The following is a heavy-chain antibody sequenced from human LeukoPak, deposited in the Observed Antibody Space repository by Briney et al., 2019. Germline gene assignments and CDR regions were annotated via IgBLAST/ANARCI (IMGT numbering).Heavy chain of an antibody. D-gene: IGHD6-19*01. J-gene: IGHJ5*02. CDR3: ARCVTGWPNWFAP. V-gene: IGHV3-23*01. Sequence: GGSLRLSCVGSGFRFSRYAMSWDRQAPGKGLEWVATIHYIRDGPYYADSVEGRFTISRDDSKNTVYLQMNSLRVEDTAIYYCARCVTGWPNWFAPWGQGTLVTVSS. CDR2: IHYIRDGP. CDR1: GFRFSRYA.